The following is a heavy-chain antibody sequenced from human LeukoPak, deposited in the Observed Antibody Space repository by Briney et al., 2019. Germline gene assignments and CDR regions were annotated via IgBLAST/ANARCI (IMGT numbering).Heavy chain of an antibody. Sequence: KPGGPLRLSCAASGFPFSDYHMSWLRQAPGKGLEGGSYISSSGSTIYYADSVKGRFTISRDNDKNSLYLQMNSLRAEDTAVYYCAKVPTPSIAARPWWFDPWGQGTLVTVSS. CDR3: AKVPTPSIAARPWWFDP. CDR1: GFPFSDYH. J-gene: IGHJ5*02. D-gene: IGHD6-6*01. V-gene: IGHV3-11*04. CDR2: ISSSGSTI.